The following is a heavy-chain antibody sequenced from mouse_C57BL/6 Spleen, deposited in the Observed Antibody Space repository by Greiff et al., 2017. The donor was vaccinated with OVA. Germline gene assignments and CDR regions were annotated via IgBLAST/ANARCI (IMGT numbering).Heavy chain of an antibody. Sequence: EVKVVESGGGLVKPGGSLKLSCAASGFTFSSYTMSWVRQTPEKRLEWVATISGGGGNTYYPDSVKGRFTISRDNAKNTLYLQMSSLRSEDTAVYYCARHGYSNYFFDYWGQGTTLTVSS. J-gene: IGHJ2*01. CDR1: GFTFSSYT. CDR2: ISGGGGNT. D-gene: IGHD2-5*01. CDR3: ARHGYSNYFFDY. V-gene: IGHV5-9*04.